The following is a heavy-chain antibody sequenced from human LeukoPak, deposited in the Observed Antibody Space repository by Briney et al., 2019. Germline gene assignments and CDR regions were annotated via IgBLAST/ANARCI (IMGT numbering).Heavy chain of an antibody. D-gene: IGHD3-10*01. J-gene: IGHJ4*02. CDR1: GYTFTGYY. V-gene: IGHV1-2*02. Sequence: ASVKVSCKASGYTFTGYYMHWVRQAPGQGLEWMGWINPNSGGTNYAQKFQGRVTMTRDTSISTAYMELSRLRSDDTAVYYCARDIHNYGSGSFDYWGQGTLVTVSS. CDR3: ARDIHNYGSGSFDY. CDR2: INPNSGGT.